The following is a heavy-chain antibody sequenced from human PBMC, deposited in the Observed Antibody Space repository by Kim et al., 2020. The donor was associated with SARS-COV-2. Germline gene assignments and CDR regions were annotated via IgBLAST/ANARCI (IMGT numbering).Heavy chain of an antibody. J-gene: IGHJ6*02. CDR2: IIPIFGTA. V-gene: IGHV1-69*13. CDR1: GGTFSSYA. CDR3: ARVVIITSGITIFPQRSLGMDV. D-gene: IGHD3-3*01. Sequence: SVKVSCKASGGTFSSYAISWVRQAPGQGLEWMGGIIPIFGTANYAQKFQGRVTITADESTSTAYMELSSLRSEDTAVYYCARVVIITSGITIFPQRSLGMDVWGQGTTVTVSS.